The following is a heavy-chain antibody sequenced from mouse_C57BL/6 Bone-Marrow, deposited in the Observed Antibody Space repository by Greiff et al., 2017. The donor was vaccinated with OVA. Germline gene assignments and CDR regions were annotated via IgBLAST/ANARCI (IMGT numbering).Heavy chain of an antibody. D-gene: IGHD1-1*01. V-gene: IGHV1-5*01. J-gene: IGHJ2*01. CDR1: GYTFTSYW. Sequence: EVQLVESGPVLARPGASVKMSCKTSGYTFTSYWMHWVKQRPGQGLEWIGAIYPGNSDTSYNQKFKGKAKLTAVTSASTAYMELSSLTNEDSAVYYCTRFITTVVAFDYWGQGTTLTVSS. CDR2: IYPGNSDT. CDR3: TRFITTVVAFDY.